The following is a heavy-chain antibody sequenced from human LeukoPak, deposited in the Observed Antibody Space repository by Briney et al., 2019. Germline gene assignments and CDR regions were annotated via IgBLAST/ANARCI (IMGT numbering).Heavy chain of an antibody. CDR1: GGSIITYTYY. CDR2: IHYSGNT. CDR3: VRDLREDYYGSGSYADY. Sequence: SETLSLTCTVSGGSIITYTYYWAWIRQPPGKGLEWIGNIHYSGNTYYTPSLNSRVTISVDISKNQFPLDLRSVTAADTAVYYCVRDLREDYYGSGSYADYWGQGTLVTVSS. J-gene: IGHJ4*02. D-gene: IGHD3-10*01. V-gene: IGHV4-39*06.